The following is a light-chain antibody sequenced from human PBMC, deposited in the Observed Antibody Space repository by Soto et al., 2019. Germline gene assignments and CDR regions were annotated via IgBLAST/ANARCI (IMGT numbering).Light chain of an antibody. Sequence: EVVMTQSPATLSVSPGERATLSCLASQSVSINLAWYQQKPGQAPRLLIFGASTRTTGIPARFSGSGSGTELTLTISSLQSEDFAVYYCHQYNNWPPWTFGQGTKVEMK. CDR3: HQYNNWPPWT. CDR2: GAS. CDR1: QSVSIN. V-gene: IGKV3-15*01. J-gene: IGKJ1*01.